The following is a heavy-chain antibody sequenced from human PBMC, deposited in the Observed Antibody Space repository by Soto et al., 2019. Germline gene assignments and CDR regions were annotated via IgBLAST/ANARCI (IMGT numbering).Heavy chain of an antibody. Sequence: QVQLVHSGAEVKKPGASVKVSCKASGYTFTGRYIYWVRQAPGQGLEWMGWINPNSGDTDFAQKFQGRLTMTRDTSISTVYMELNSLRSDDTGVYYCARDFTTHSHGVDVWGQGTAVTVSS. CDR3: ARDFTTHSHGVDV. CDR1: GYTFTGRY. D-gene: IGHD1-1*01. CDR2: INPNSGDT. V-gene: IGHV1-2*02. J-gene: IGHJ6*02.